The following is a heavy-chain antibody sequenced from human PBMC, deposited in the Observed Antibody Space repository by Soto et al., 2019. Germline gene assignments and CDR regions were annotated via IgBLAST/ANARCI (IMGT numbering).Heavy chain of an antibody. J-gene: IGHJ6*02. CDR1: GGTFSSYA. D-gene: IGHD3-22*01. Sequence: QVQLVQSGAEVKKPGSSVKVSCKASGGTFSSYAISWVRQAPGQGLEWMGGIIPIFGTANYAQKFQGRVTITADESTSTAYMELSSLRSEDTAVYYCAEGAAYYYDSSGYYPRYYYYGMDVWGQGTTVTVSS. CDR3: AEGAAYYYDSSGYYPRYYYYGMDV. V-gene: IGHV1-69*01. CDR2: IIPIFGTA.